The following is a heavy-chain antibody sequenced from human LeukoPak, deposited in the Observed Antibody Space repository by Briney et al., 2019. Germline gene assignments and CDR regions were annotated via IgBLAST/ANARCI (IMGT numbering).Heavy chain of an antibody. V-gene: IGHV3-30-3*01. D-gene: IGHD2-21*02. CDR1: GFTFSNYF. J-gene: IGHJ3*02. CDR2: IASDGSHT. CDR3: ARERQDTVIHSGAFDI. Sequence: GGSLRLSCAASGFTFSNYFMHWVRQAPGKGLEWVADIASDGSHTFYVESVKGRFTISRDNSKNALYLQMNSLGPEDTAVYFCARERQDTVIHSGAFDIWGQGTMVTVSS.